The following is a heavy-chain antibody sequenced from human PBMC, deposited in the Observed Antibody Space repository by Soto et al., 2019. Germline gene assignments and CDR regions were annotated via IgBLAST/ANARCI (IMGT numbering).Heavy chain of an antibody. J-gene: IGHJ4*02. Sequence: SETLSLTCTVSGGSISSYYWSWIRQPPGKGLEWIGYIYYSGSTNYNPSLKSRVTISVDTSKNQFSLKLSSVTAADTAVYYCASSGRGWSSIFDYWCQGTLVTVSS. CDR3: ASSGRGWSSIFDY. CDR2: IYYSGST. CDR1: GGSISSYY. V-gene: IGHV4-59*01. D-gene: IGHD6-19*01.